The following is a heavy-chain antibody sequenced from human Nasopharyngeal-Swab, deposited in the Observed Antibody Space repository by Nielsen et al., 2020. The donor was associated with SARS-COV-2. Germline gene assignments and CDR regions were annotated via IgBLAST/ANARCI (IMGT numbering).Heavy chain of an antibody. CDR3: ARVRDSSAWWGAFDF. CDR2: MSHDGTKI. CDR1: GFLLSSYA. D-gene: IGHD6-19*01. Sequence: SCAASGFLLSSYAMHWVRQALGKGLEWVAVMSHDGTKIYYTDSLKGRFTLSRDKSKNTLYVHVNSLTTEDTGVYYCARVRDSSAWWGAFDFWGQGTMVTVSS. V-gene: IGHV3-30-3*01. J-gene: IGHJ3*01.